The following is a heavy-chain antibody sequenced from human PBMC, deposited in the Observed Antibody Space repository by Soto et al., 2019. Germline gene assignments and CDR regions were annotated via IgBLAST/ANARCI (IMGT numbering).Heavy chain of an antibody. CDR1: GFTFSSYA. D-gene: IGHD1-26*01. CDR3: AKPIVGPDEDYFDY. CDR2: ISISGGST. V-gene: IGHV3-23*01. J-gene: IGHJ4*02. Sequence: PGGSLRLSCAASGFTFSSYAMSWVRQAPGKGLEWVSVISISGGSTYYADSVKGRFTISRDNSKNTLYLQMNSLRAEDTAVYYCAKPIVGPDEDYFDYWGQGTLVTVSS.